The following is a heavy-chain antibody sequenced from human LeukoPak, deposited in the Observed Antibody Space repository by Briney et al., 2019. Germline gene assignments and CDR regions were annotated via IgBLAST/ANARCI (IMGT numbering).Heavy chain of an antibody. D-gene: IGHD2-15*01. J-gene: IGHJ5*02. CDR1: GGSISSYY. Sequence: SETLSLTCTVSGGSISSYYWSWIRQPAGKGLEWIGRIYTSGSTNYNPSLKSRVTMSVDTSKNQFSLKLSSVTAADTAVYYCARDAGYCSGGSCRTASDPWGQGTLVTVSS. V-gene: IGHV4-4*07. CDR2: IYTSGST. CDR3: ARDAGYCSGGSCRTASDP.